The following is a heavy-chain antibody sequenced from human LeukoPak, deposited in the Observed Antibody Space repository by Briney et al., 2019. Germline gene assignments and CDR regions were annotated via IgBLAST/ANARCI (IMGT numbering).Heavy chain of an antibody. CDR2: ISGSGDTT. CDR3: ARTPQKYCSSTTCYPDY. Sequence: GSLRLSCAASGFTFSSYAMSWVRLAPGKGLEWVSTISGSGDTTYYADSVRGCFTISRDNSNNTLYLQMNSLRAENTALYYCARTPQKYCSSTTCYPDYWGQGTLVTVSS. D-gene: IGHD2-2*01. CDR1: GFTFSSYA. V-gene: IGHV3-23*01. J-gene: IGHJ4*02.